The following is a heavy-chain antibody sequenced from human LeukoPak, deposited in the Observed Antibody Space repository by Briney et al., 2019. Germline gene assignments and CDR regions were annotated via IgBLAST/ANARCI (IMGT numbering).Heavy chain of an antibody. J-gene: IGHJ4*02. CDR3: AKAPPRFGVVSSSDY. CDR2: IRYDGSTK. V-gene: IGHV3-30*02. Sequence: GGSLRLSCAASGFTFSSYAMSWVRQAPGKGLEWVAFIRYDGSTKYYADSVKGRFTISRDNSKNTLYLQMNSLRAADTAVYYCAKAPPRFGVVSSSDYWGQGTLVTVSS. D-gene: IGHD3-3*01. CDR1: GFTFSSYA.